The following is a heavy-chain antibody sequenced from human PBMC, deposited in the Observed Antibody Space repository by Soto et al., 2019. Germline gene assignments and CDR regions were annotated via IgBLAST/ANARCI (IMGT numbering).Heavy chain of an antibody. V-gene: IGHV4-31*03. CDR3: ARGRGYSYGPYYFDY. CDR2: IYYSGTT. J-gene: IGHJ4*02. CDR1: GGSISSEGYY. Sequence: LSLTCTVSGGSISSEGYYWSWFRQLPGKGLEWIGDIYYSGTTYHNPSLRSRLTISGDASKNQFSLKLSSVTDADTALYYCARGRGYSYGPYYFDYWGQGTLVTVSS. D-gene: IGHD5-18*01.